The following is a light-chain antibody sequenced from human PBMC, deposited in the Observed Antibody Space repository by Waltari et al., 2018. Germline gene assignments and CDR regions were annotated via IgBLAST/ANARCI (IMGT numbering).Light chain of an antibody. Sequence: QSALTQPASVSGSPGQSITIPCTGTNSDVGSYNFVSWYQQPPGKAPKRWIYGVTKRPSGVSDRFSGSKSGNTASLTISGLQAEDEAAYYCSSYTRGSTWVFGGGTKLTVL. V-gene: IGLV2-14*03. J-gene: IGLJ3*02. CDR2: GVT. CDR1: NSDVGSYNF. CDR3: SSYTRGSTWV.